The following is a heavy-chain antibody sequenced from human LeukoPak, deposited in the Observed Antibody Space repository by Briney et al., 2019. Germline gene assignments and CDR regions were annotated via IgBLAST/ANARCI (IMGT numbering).Heavy chain of an antibody. Sequence: ASVKVSCKASGYTFTSYYMHWVRQAPGQGGEWMGRINPNSGGTNYAQKFQGRVTITRDTSISTAYMEMSRLRDGDTAVYYCAREVPWLGRKFDHWGQGTLVTVSS. J-gene: IGHJ4*02. D-gene: IGHD6-19*01. CDR1: GYTFTSYY. CDR3: AREVPWLGRKFDH. CDR2: INPNSGGT. V-gene: IGHV1-2*06.